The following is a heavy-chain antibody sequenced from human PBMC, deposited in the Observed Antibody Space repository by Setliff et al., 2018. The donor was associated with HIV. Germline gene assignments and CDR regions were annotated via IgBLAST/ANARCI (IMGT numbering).Heavy chain of an antibody. CDR1: GGSVSSGSYY. J-gene: IGHJ6*03. Sequence: PSETLSLTCSVSGGSVSSGSYYWGWIRQPPGKGLEWIGTLYFTGSTYYNPSLKSRVTISVDTSKNQFSLKLSSVTAADTAVYYCARGGMGSSTDYYYYMDVWGKGTTVTVSS. CDR2: LYFTGST. V-gene: IGHV4-39*01. CDR3: ARGGMGSSTDYYYYMDV. D-gene: IGHD6-13*01.